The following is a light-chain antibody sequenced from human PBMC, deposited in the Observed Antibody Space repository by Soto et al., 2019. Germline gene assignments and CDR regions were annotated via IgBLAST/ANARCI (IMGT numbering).Light chain of an antibody. CDR2: GAS. Sequence: IVVTQSPATLSVSPWERATLSCRASQSVSSNLAWYQQKPGQAPRLLIYGASTRATGIPARFSGSGSGAEFTLTISSLQSEDFAVYYCQQYNNWPRTFGQGTKVDIK. CDR3: QQYNNWPRT. J-gene: IGKJ1*01. CDR1: QSVSSN. V-gene: IGKV3-15*01.